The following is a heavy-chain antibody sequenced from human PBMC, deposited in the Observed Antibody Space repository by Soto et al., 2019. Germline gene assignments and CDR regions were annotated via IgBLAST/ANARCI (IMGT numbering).Heavy chain of an antibody. CDR1: SGSISSSNW. V-gene: IGHV4-4*02. CDR2: IYHSGST. Sequence: QVQLQESGPGLVKPSGTLSLTCAVSSGSISSSNWWSWVRQPPGKGLEWIVEIYHSGSTNYNPALKSRVNISVDKSKNQFSRKLSSVTAADTAVYYCARGLRFYGVHHTYYMAVWGKGTTVTVSS. CDR3: ARGLRFYGVHHTYYMAV. J-gene: IGHJ6*03. D-gene: IGHD3-3*01.